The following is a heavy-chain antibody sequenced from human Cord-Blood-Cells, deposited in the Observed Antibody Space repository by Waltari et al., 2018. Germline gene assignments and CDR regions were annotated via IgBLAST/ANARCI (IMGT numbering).Heavy chain of an antibody. CDR3: ARLPWGDGYEGY. Sequence: QLQLQESGPGLVKPSETLSLTCTVSGGFISSSSYYWGWIRQPPGKGLEWIGSIYYSGSTNYIPSLKRRVTISVDTSKNQFSLKLSSVTAADTAVYYCARLPWGDGYEGYWGQGTLVTVSS. CDR1: GGFISSSSYY. CDR2: IYYSGST. V-gene: IGHV4-39*01. J-gene: IGHJ4*02. D-gene: IGHD5-12*01.